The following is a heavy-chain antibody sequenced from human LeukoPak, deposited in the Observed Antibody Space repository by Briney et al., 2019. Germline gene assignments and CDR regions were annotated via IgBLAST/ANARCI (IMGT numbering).Heavy chain of an antibody. J-gene: IGHJ4*02. Sequence: GGSLRLSCAASGFTFSNYAMSWVRQAPGKGLEWVSAITGGGGSTYSAGSVKGRFTISRVNSKNTLYLQMNSLRAEDTALYYCAKGSANARPYYFDYWGQGTLVTVSS. V-gene: IGHV3-23*01. CDR1: GFTFSNYA. CDR2: ITGGGGST. CDR3: AKGSANARPYYFDY. D-gene: IGHD2-15*01.